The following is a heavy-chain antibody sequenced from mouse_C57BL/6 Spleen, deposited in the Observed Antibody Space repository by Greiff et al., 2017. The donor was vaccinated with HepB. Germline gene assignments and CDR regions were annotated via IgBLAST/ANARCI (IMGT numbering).Heavy chain of an antibody. CDR3: ARNDYDEDYAMDY. V-gene: IGHV2-9-1*01. CDR1: GFSLTSYA. D-gene: IGHD2-4*01. Sequence: VQLVESGPGLVAPSQSLSITCTVSGFSLTSYAISWVRQPPGKGLEWLGVIWTGGGTNYNSALKYRLSISKDNSKSQVFLKMNSLQTDDTARYYCARNDYDEDYAMDYWGQGTSVTVSS. J-gene: IGHJ4*01. CDR2: IWTGGGT.